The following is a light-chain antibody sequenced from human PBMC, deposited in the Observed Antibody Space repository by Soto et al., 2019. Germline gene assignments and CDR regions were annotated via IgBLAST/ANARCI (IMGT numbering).Light chain of an antibody. Sequence: EIVLTQSPGTLSLSPGERATLSCRASQSVSSSLAWYQQKPGQAPRLLIYGASSRATGIPDRFSGSGSGPDFTLTISRLEADDFAVYFCQHDGSSRTFGQGTKVEIK. CDR2: GAS. V-gene: IGKV3-20*01. CDR3: QHDGSSRT. CDR1: QSVSSS. J-gene: IGKJ1*01.